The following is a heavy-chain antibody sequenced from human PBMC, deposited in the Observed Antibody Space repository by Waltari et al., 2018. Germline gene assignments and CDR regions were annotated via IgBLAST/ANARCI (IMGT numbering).Heavy chain of an antibody. D-gene: IGHD3-22*01. V-gene: IGHV3-23*04. CDR2: ISVSGGST. CDR3: AKVDMIVVLDAFDI. Sequence: EVQLVESGGGLVQPGESLRLSCAASGVTFSSYAMSWVRKAPGKGLEWVSAISVSGGSTYYADSVKGRFTISRDNSKNTLYLQMNSLRAEDTAVCYCAKVDMIVVLDAFDIWGQGTMVTVSS. CDR1: GVTFSSYA. J-gene: IGHJ3*02.